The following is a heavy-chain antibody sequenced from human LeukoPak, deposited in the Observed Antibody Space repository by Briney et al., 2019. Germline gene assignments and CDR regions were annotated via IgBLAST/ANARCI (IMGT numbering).Heavy chain of an antibody. V-gene: IGHV4-30-4*01. CDR1: GGSISSGDYY. J-gene: IGHJ6*02. CDR3: AREPVAVLRFLEWNPYYYYGMDV. D-gene: IGHD3-3*01. CDR2: IYYSGST. Sequence: PSQTLSLTCTVSGGSISSGDYYWSWIRQPPGKGLEWIGYIYYSGSTNYNPSLKSRVTISVDTSKNQFSLKLSSVTAADTAVYYCAREPVAVLRFLEWNPYYYYGMDVWGQGTTVTVSS.